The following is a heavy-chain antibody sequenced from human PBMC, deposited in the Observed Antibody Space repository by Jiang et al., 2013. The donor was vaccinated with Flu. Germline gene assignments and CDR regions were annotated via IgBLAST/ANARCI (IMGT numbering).Heavy chain of an antibody. J-gene: IGHJ4*02. D-gene: IGHD3-22*01. V-gene: IGHV4-59*01. CDR3: ASGGSGYYLPFDY. CDR2: IYYSGST. Sequence: KPSETLSLTCTVSGGSISSYYWSWIRQPPGKGLEWIGYIYYSGSTNYNPSLKSRVTISVDTSKNQFSLKLSSVTAADTAVYYCASGGSGYYLPFDYWGQGTLVTVSS. CDR1: GGSISSYY.